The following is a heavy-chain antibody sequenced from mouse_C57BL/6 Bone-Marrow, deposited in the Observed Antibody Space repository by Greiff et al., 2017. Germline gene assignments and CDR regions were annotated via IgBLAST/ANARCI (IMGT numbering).Heavy chain of an antibody. J-gene: IGHJ2*01. D-gene: IGHD4-1*01. CDR1: GYAFSSYW. CDR2: IYPGDGDT. V-gene: IGHV1-80*01. CDR3: ARRANWAPYYFDY. Sequence: VQLQQSGAELVKPGASVKISCKASGYAFSSYWMNWVKQRPGKGLEWIGQIYPGDGDTNYNGKFKGKATLTADKSSSTAYMQLSSLTSEDSAVYFCARRANWAPYYFDYWGQGTTLTVSS.